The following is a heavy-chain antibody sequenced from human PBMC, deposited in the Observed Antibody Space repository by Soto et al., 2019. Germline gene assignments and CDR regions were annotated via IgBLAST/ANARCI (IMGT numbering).Heavy chain of an antibody. CDR2: ISAYNGNT. CDR3: ARDPTISEYYYGMDV. D-gene: IGHD3-10*01. Sequence: QVQLVQSGAEVKKPGASVKVSCKASGYTFTSYGISWVRQAPGQGLEWMGWISAYNGNTNYAQKLQGRVTMTTDTSTSTAYMVLRSLRSDDTAVYYCARDPTISEYYYGMDVWGQGTTVTVSS. CDR1: GYTFTSYG. J-gene: IGHJ6*02. V-gene: IGHV1-18*01.